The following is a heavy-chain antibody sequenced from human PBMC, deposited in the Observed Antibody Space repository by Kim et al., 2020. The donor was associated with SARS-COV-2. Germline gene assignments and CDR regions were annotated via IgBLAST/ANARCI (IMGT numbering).Heavy chain of an antibody. Sequence: SETLSLTCTVSGGSISSYYWSWIRQPPGKGLEWIGYIYYSGSTNYNPSLKSRVTISVDTSKNQFSLKLSSVTAADTAVYYCAGFQRRPGAFDIWGQGTMVTVSS. CDR1: GGSISSYY. V-gene: IGHV4-59*08. J-gene: IGHJ3*02. CDR2: IYYSGST. D-gene: IGHD3-10*01. CDR3: AGFQRRPGAFDI.